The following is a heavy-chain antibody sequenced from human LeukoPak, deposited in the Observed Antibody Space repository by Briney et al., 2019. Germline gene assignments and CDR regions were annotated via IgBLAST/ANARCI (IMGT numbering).Heavy chain of an antibody. D-gene: IGHD1-26*01. J-gene: IGHJ4*02. CDR1: RFTFSNYW. Sequence: GGSLRLSCGASRFTFSNYWMSWVRQAPGKGLEWVANIKEDGSEKDYVDSVKGRFTISRDNAKNSLYLQMNSLRADDTAVYYCVKDSPPRYSGSPPAYWGQGTLVTVSS. V-gene: IGHV3-7*03. CDR3: VKDSPPRYSGSPPAY. CDR2: IKEDGSEK.